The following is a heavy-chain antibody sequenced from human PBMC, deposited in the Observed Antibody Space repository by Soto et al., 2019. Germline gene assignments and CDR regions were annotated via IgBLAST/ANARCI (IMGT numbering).Heavy chain of an antibody. J-gene: IGHJ6*02. CDR2: IYYSGST. Sequence: PSDTLSLTCTVSGGSISSGDYYWSWIRQPPGKGLEWIGYIYYSGSTYYNPSLKSRVNISVDTSKNQFSLKLSSVTAADTAVYYCARGLHSSGWYRAPYYYDGMDAWGQGTSVT. V-gene: IGHV4-30-4*02. D-gene: IGHD6-19*01. CDR1: GGSISSGDYY. CDR3: ARGLHSSGWYRAPYYYDGMDA.